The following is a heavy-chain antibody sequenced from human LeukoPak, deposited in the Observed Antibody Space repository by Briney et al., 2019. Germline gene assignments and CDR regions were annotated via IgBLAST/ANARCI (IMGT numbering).Heavy chain of an antibody. CDR1: GGTFSSYA. CDR3: AMVRGGYEAFDI. J-gene: IGHJ3*02. V-gene: IGHV1-69*04. D-gene: IGHD3-10*01. Sequence: ASVKVSCKASGGTFSSYAISWVRQAPGQGLEWMGRIIPILGIANYAQKFQGRVTITADKSTSTAYMELSSLRSEDTAVYYCAMVRGGYEAFDIWGQGTMVTVSS. CDR2: IIPILGIA.